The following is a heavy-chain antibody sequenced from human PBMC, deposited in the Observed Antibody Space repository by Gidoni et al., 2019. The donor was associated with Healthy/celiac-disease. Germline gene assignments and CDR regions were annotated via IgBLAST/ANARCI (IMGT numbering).Heavy chain of an antibody. CDR2: ISSSSSYI. V-gene: IGHV3-21*01. CDR3: ARDGPRSLAAADY. J-gene: IGHJ4*02. D-gene: IGHD6-13*01. Sequence: KGLEWVSSISSSSSYIYYADSVKGRFTISRDNAKNSLYLQMNSLRAEDTAVYYCARDGPRSLAAADYWGQGTLVTVSS.